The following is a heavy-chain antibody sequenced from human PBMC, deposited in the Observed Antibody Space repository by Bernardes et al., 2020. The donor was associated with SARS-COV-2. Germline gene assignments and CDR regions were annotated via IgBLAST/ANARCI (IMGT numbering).Heavy chain of an antibody. D-gene: IGHD3-10*01. Sequence: WLARIDWDDDKYYSTSLKTRLTISKDTSKNQVVLTMTNMDPVDTATYYCARSTMVRGVILAFDIWGQGTMVTVSS. CDR2: IDWDDDK. V-gene: IGHV2-70*11. CDR3: ARSTMVRGVILAFDI. J-gene: IGHJ3*02.